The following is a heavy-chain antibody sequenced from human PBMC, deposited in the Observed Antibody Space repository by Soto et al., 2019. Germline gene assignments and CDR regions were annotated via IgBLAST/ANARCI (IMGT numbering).Heavy chain of an antibody. J-gene: IGHJ4*02. CDR2: IGIRGDT. CDR3: ARVLPGYSDFEDYFDY. Sequence: PGGSLRLSCAASGFAFSTHDMHWVRQVTGKGLEWVAAIGIRGDTYYPASVKGRFTISRENAKNSLHLQMNSLRGGDTAVYYCARVLPGYSDFEDYFDYWGQGALVTVSS. CDR1: GFAFSTHD. V-gene: IGHV3-13*04. D-gene: IGHD5-12*01.